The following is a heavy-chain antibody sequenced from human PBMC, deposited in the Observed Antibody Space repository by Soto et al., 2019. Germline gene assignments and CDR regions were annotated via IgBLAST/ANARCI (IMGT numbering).Heavy chain of an antibody. D-gene: IGHD6-13*01. Sequence: EVQLLESGGGLVQPGGSLRLSCAASGFTFSSYAMSWVRQAPGKGLEWVSAIRGSGGSTYYADSVKGRFTSSRDNSKNTRYLQMNSRRAEDTAGDYCANRGHSSSWYYFDYWGQGTLVTVSS. V-gene: IGHV3-23*01. CDR2: IRGSGGST. CDR1: GFTFSSYA. J-gene: IGHJ4*02. CDR3: ANRGHSSSWYYFDY.